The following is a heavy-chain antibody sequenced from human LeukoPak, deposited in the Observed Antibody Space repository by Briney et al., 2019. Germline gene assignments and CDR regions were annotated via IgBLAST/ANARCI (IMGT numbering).Heavy chain of an antibody. CDR3: ARRTKSCGCFDY. J-gene: IGHJ4*02. V-gene: IGHV4-30-2*01. Sequence: PSQTLSLTCAVSGGSISSGGYSWSWIRQPPGKGLEWIGYIYHSGSTYYNPSLKSRVTISVDTSKNQFSLKLSSVTAADTAVYYCARRTKSCGCFDYWGQGTLVTVSS. CDR1: GGSISSGGYS. D-gene: IGHD6-25*01. CDR2: IYHSGST.